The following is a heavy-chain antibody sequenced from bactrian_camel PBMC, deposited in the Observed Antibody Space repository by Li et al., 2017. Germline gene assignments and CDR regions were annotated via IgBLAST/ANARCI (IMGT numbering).Heavy chain of an antibody. CDR3: AADVSLSCGTDYDVPGWY. J-gene: IGHJ4*01. CDR1: VHTNC. Sequence: HVQLVESGGGSVEVGGFLRLSCEASVHTNCMGWFRQGGGLRDGVAVIDSDNTAEYSDRVKGRFTITRDNAKKSLSLQMTSLKPEDSAMYYCAADVSLSCGTDYDVPGWYWGQGTQVTVS. V-gene: IGHV3S53*01. D-gene: IGHD2*01. CDR2: IDSDNTA.